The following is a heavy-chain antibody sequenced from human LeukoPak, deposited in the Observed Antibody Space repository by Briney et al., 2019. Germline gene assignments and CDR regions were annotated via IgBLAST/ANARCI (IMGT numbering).Heavy chain of an antibody. V-gene: IGHV4-34*01. CDR2: INHSGST. Sequence: SETLSLTCAVYGGSFSGYYWSWIRQPPGKGLEWIGEINHSGSTNYNPSLKSRVTISVDTSKNQFSLKLSSVTAADTAVYYCASYIVGATGHFDYWGQGTLVAVSS. D-gene: IGHD1-26*01. CDR3: ASYIVGATGHFDY. J-gene: IGHJ4*02. CDR1: GGSFSGYY.